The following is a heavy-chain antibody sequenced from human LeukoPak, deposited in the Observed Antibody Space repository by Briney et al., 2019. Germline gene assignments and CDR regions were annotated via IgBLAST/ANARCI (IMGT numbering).Heavy chain of an antibody. Sequence: PGGSLRLSCAASGFTFSSYNMNWVRQAPGKGLEWVAYISSSSSLIYYAGSVKGRFTVSRDSVKRSLYLQMNSLRAEDTAVYYCARDGNRDGDMDVWGKGTTVTVSS. CDR3: ARDGNRDGDMDV. J-gene: IGHJ6*03. V-gene: IGHV3-48*01. D-gene: IGHD1-1*01. CDR2: ISSSSSLI. CDR1: GFTFSSYN.